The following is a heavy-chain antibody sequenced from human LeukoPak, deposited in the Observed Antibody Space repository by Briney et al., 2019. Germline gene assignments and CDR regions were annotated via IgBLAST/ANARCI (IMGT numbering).Heavy chain of an antibody. D-gene: IGHD2-15*01. CDR3: ARLGTPPSYWYFDL. V-gene: IGHV1-69*06. CDR1: GGTFSSYA. CDR2: IIPIFGTA. Sequence: ASVKVSCKASGGTFSSYAISWVRQVPGQGLEWMGGIIPIFGTANYAQKFQGRVTITADKSTSTAYMELSSLRSEDTAVYYCARLGTPPSYWYFDLWGRGTLVTVSS. J-gene: IGHJ2*01.